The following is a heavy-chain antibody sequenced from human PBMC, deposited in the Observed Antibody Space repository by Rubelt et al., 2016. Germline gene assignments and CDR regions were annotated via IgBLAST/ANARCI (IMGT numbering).Heavy chain of an antibody. J-gene: IGHJ4*02. CDR3: AKPAIAVAGTDY. D-gene: IGHD6-19*01. CDR1: GFTVSSSY. Sequence: VWSWGGLIQAGGSLRLSCAASGFTVSSSYMSWVRQAPGKGLEWVSVFYSGGSTYYADSVKGRFTISRDNSKNTLYLQMNSLRADDTAVYYCAKPAIAVAGTDYWGQGTLVTVSS. CDR2: FYSGGST. V-gene: IGHV3-66*01.